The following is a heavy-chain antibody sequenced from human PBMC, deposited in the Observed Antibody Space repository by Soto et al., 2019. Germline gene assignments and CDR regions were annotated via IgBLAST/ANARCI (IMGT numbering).Heavy chain of an antibody. D-gene: IGHD2-2*01. Sequence: LMISCKCSGYSFTSYWISWVRQMPGKGLEWMGRIDPSDSYTNYSPSFQGHVTISADKSISTAYLQWSSLKASDTAMYYCARRTRDPNYYYYYGMDVWGQGTTVTVSS. CDR2: IDPSDSYT. CDR1: GYSFTSYW. CDR3: ARRTRDPNYYYYYGMDV. J-gene: IGHJ6*02. V-gene: IGHV5-10-1*01.